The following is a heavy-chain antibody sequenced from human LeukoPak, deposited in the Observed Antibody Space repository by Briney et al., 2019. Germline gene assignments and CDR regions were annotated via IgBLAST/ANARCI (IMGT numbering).Heavy chain of an antibody. CDR2: ISGSGGST. Sequence: GGSLRLSCAASGFTFSSYAMSWVRQAPGKGLEWVSAISGSGGSTYYADSVKGRFTISRDNSKNTLYLQMNSLTAEDTAVYYCAKDLYGAYYDFWSGYSPVDYWGQGTLLTVSS. D-gene: IGHD3-3*01. CDR1: GFTFSSYA. J-gene: IGHJ4*02. V-gene: IGHV3-23*01. CDR3: AKDLYGAYYDFWSGYSPVDY.